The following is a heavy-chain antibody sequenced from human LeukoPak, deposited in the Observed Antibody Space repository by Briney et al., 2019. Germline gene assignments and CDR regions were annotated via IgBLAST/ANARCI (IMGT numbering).Heavy chain of an antibody. CDR1: GYTFTNYF. J-gene: IGHJ4*02. V-gene: IGHV1-46*01. CDR3: AREGWTTGPLFDY. D-gene: IGHD2-8*02. CDR2: INPIGGTT. Sequence: ASVKISCKTSGYTFTNYFLHWVRRAPGQGLEWMGIINPIGGTTTYAEKFQGRVDMTADTSTTTVYMEVISLRSEDTAVYYCAREGWTTGPLFDYWGRESLVTVSS.